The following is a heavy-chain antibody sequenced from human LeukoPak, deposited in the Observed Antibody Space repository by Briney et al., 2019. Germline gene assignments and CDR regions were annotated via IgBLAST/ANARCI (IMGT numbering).Heavy chain of an antibody. J-gene: IGHJ4*02. Sequence: GGSLRLSCAVSGFTFNNYWMSWVRQAPGKGLEWVANITPDGSDRYYVDSQKGRVTISRDNTKSSLYLQLNSLRAEDTAVYYCVPGGLAVSGIDYWGQGALVTVSS. D-gene: IGHD6-19*01. CDR1: GFTFNNYW. CDR2: ITPDGSDR. V-gene: IGHV3-7*01. CDR3: VPGGLAVSGIDY.